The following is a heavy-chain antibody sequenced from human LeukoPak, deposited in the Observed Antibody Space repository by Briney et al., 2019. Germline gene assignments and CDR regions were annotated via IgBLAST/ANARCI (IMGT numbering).Heavy chain of an antibody. V-gene: IGHV4-39*01. J-gene: IGHJ4*02. Sequence: SETLSLTCTVSGGSMISSSYYWGWIRQSPGKGLEWIGSISYSGSTYYNPSLKSRVTISVDTSKNQLSLKLSSVTAADTAVYYCANIAEGYWGQGTLVTVSS. D-gene: IGHD5-12*01. CDR1: GGSMISSSYY. CDR3: ANIAEGY. CDR2: ISYSGST.